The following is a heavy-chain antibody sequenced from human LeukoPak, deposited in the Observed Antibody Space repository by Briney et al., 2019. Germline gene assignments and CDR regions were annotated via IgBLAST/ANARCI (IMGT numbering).Heavy chain of an antibody. J-gene: IGHJ3*02. D-gene: IGHD3-22*01. CDR2: IYTRGRT. CDR3: AKVRATMIVANAFDI. CDR1: GFTVSSNY. V-gene: IGHV3-66*03. Sequence: GGSLRLSCAASGFTVSSNYMSWVRQAPGKGLDWVSVIYTRGRTDYADSVKGRFTISRDNSKNTLYLQMNSLGAEDTAVYYCAKVRATMIVANAFDIWGQGTMVTVSS.